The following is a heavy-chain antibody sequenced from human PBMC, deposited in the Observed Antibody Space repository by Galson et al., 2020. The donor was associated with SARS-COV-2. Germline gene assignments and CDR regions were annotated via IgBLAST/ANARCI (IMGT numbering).Heavy chain of an antibody. D-gene: IGHD3-22*01. J-gene: IGHJ4*02. Sequence: SETLSLTCTVSGDSIRSGGYYWTWIRQHPGKGLEWLGYILYSGKTYYNPSLKSRASISIDTSKDQFSLKLSSVTAADTAVYYCARDLSGYFRFDSWGLGTLVTVSS. CDR3: ARDLSGYFRFDS. CDR1: GDSIRSGGYY. CDR2: ILYSGKT. V-gene: IGHV4-31*03.